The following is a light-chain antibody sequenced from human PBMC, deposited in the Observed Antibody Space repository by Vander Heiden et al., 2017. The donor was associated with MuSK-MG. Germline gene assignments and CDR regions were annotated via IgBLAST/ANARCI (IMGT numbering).Light chain of an antibody. J-gene: IGLJ3*02. V-gene: IGLV2-23*02. Sequence: SALTQPASVSGSPGQSITISCTGTSTIIGSYDFVSWYQNDPGKAPKLIIYEVSKRPSGISHRFSGSKSGNTASLTISGLQTEDEADYYCCSFAGSSTWVFGGGSKLTVL. CDR3: CSFAGSSTWV. CDR2: EVS. CDR1: STIIGSYDF.